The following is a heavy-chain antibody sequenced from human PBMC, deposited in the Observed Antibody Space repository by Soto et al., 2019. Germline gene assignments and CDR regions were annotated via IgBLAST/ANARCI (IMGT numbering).Heavy chain of an antibody. Sequence: SETLSLTCTVSGGSISSHYCSWIRQPPGKGLEWIGYIYCSGSTYYNPSLKSRVTISVDTSKNQFSLKLSSVTAADSAVYYCATAAITTRDFKHWGQGTLVTVSS. CDR1: GGSISSHY. CDR2: IYCSGST. V-gene: IGHV4-59*11. CDR3: ATAAITTRDFKH. D-gene: IGHD4-4*01. J-gene: IGHJ1*01.